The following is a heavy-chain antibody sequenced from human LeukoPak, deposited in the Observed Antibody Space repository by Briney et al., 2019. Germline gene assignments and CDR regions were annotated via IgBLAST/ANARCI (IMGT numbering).Heavy chain of an antibody. J-gene: IGHJ4*02. V-gene: IGHV3-33*08. CDR1: GFTFSSYG. Sequence: PGRSLRLSCAASGFTFSSYGMHWVRQAPGKGLEWVAVIWYDGSNKYYADSVKGRFTISRDNSKNTLYLQMNSLRAEDTAVYYCARGPGIAAAGTDYWGQGTLVTVSS. CDR2: IWYDGSNK. D-gene: IGHD6-13*01. CDR3: ARGPGIAAAGTDY.